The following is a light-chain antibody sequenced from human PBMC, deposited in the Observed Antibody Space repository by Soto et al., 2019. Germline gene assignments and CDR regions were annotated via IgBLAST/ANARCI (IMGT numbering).Light chain of an antibody. V-gene: IGKV1-5*03. CDR1: QSISSW. J-gene: IGKJ1*01. CDR3: QQYNSYSRT. Sequence: DIQMTQSPSTLSASVGDRVTITCRASQSISSWLAWYQQKPGKAPKLMIYKASSLESGVPSRFSGSGSGTEFTLTISSLQPNDFATYYGQQYNSYSRTFGQGPKVEIK. CDR2: KAS.